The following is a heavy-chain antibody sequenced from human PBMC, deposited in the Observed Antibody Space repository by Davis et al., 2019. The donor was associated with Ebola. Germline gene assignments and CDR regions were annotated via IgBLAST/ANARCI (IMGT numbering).Heavy chain of an antibody. CDR3: ARDTGVDSGYDSDGDYPYYYYYGMDV. V-gene: IGHV4-59*01. CDR1: GGSISSYY. D-gene: IGHD5-12*01. CDR2: IYYSGST. J-gene: IGHJ6*02. Sequence: PSETLSLTCTVSGGSISSYYWSWIRQPPGKGLEWIGYIYYSGSTNYNPSLKSRVTISVDTSKNQFSLKLSSVTAADTAVYYCARDTGVDSGYDSDGDYPYYYYYGMDVWGQGTTVTVSS.